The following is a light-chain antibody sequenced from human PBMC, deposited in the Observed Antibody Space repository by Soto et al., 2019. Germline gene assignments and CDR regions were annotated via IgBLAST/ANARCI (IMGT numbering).Light chain of an antibody. Sequence: EIVLTQSPGTLSLSPGERATLSCRASQSVSSSYLAWYQQKPGQAPRLLIYGASSRATGITDRFSGSGSGTDFTLIISRLEPEDFEVYYCQQYGSSPRTFGQGTKVEIK. CDR3: QQYGSSPRT. CDR2: GAS. J-gene: IGKJ1*01. CDR1: QSVSSSY. V-gene: IGKV3-20*01.